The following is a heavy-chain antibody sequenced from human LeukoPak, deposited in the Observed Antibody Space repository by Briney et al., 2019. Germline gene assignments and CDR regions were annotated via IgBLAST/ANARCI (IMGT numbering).Heavy chain of an antibody. D-gene: IGHD2-2*01. Sequence: ASVKVSCKASGYTFTSYGNSWVRQATGQGLEWMGWISAYNGNTNYAQKLQGRVTMTTDTSTSTAYMELRSLRSDDTAVYYCARRHCSSTSCSIYYFDYWGQGTLVTVSS. CDR3: ARRHCSSTSCSIYYFDY. J-gene: IGHJ4*02. V-gene: IGHV1-18*01. CDR1: GYTFTSYG. CDR2: ISAYNGNT.